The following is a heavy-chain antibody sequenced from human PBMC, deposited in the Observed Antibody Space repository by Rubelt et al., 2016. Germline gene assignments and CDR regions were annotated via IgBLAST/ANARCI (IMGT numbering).Heavy chain of an antibody. CDR2: IYYSGST. Sequence: GLECIGNIYYSGSTYYNPSLKSRVTISVDTSKNQFSLKLSSVTAADTAVYYCARNTIFGVVDTYYFDYWGQGTLVTVSS. D-gene: IGHD3-3*01. J-gene: IGHJ4*02. V-gene: IGHV4-39*07. CDR3: ARNTIFGVVDTYYFDY.